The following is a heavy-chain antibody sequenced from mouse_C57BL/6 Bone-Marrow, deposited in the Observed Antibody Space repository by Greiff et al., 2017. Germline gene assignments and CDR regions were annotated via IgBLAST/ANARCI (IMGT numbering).Heavy chain of an antibody. J-gene: IGHJ2*01. V-gene: IGHV1-81*01. D-gene: IGHD1-1*01. Sequence: QVQLQQPGAELARPGASVKLSCKASGYTFTSYGISWVKQRTGQGLEWIGEIYPRSGNTYYNEKFKGKATLTAAKSSSTAYMELRSLTSEDSAVYFCARFPYYYGSNYFDYWGQGTTLTVSS. CDR1: GYTFTSYG. CDR2: IYPRSGNT. CDR3: ARFPYYYGSNYFDY.